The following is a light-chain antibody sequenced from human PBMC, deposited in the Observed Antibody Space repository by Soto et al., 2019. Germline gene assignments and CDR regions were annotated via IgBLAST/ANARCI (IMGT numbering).Light chain of an antibody. CDR3: QQSYSTPLFT. CDR1: QSLDSN. Sequence: EIVVTHSPATLSVSPGERATLSCRASQSLDSNLAWYRQKPGQAPRLLIYDATTRATGIPARFSGSGSGTEFTLTISSLQSEDLATYYCQQSYSTPLFTFGPGTKVDIK. J-gene: IGKJ3*01. CDR2: DAT. V-gene: IGKV3-15*01.